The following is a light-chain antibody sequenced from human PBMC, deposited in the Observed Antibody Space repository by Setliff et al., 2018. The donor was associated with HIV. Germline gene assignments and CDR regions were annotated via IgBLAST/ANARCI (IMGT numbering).Light chain of an antibody. CDR1: SSNIGAGYD. CDR3: QSYDSILSGSL. CDR2: GNT. Sequence: QSVLTQPPSVSGAPGQRVTISCTGSSSNIGAGYDVHWYQQLPGTAPKLLVYGNTNRPSGVPDRFSGSRSGTSASLAITGLQAEDETDYYCQSYDSILSGSLFGGGTKATVL. V-gene: IGLV1-40*01. J-gene: IGLJ2*01.